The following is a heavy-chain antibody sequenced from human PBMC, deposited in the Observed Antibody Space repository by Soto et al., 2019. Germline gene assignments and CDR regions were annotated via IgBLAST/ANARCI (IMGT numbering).Heavy chain of an antibody. CDR2: IYYSGST. J-gene: IGHJ4*02. CDR3: ARFIPGTGSDY. Sequence: SETLSLTCTVSGFSISRGGYYWIWIRQHPGKGLEWIGYIYYSGSTYYNPSLKSRVTISVDTSKNQFSLKLSSVTAADTAVYYCARFIPGTGSDYWGQGTLVTVSS. CDR1: GFSISRGGYY. V-gene: IGHV4-31*03. D-gene: IGHD1-20*01.